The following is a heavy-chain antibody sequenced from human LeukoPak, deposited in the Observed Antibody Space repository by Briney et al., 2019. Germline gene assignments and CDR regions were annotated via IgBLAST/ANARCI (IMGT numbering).Heavy chain of an antibody. CDR1: GYTFTGYY. D-gene: IGHD2-2*01. J-gene: IGHJ4*02. V-gene: IGHV1-2*02. Sequence: ASVKVSCKASGYTFTGYYMHWVRQAPGQGLEWMGWINPNSGGTNYAQKFQGRVTMTRDTSISTAYMELSRLRSDDTAVYYCARDCWDLSSTRCSPTFDFRGQGNPGHRLL. CDR3: ARDCWDLSSTRCSPTFDF. CDR2: INPNSGGT.